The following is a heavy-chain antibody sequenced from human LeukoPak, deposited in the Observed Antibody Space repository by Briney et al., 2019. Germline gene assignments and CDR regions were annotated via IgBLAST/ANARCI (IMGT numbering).Heavy chain of an antibody. CDR3: ARGPRNRKSIAALHFDY. CDR1: GDSISSSY. J-gene: IGHJ4*02. V-gene: IGHV4-59*12. Sequence: SETLSLTCTVSGDSISSSYWSWIRQPPGKGLEWIGYIYYSGNTNYNPSLKSRVTISVDTSKNQFSLKLSSVTAADTAVYYCARGPRNRKSIAALHFDYWGQGTLVTVSS. D-gene: IGHD6-6*01. CDR2: IYYSGNT.